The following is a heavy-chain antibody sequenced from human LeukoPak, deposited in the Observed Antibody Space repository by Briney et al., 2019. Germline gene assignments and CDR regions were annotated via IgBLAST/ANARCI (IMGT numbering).Heavy chain of an antibody. CDR2: SSAVGANT. D-gene: IGHD2-21*02. CDR1: GFTLSNHW. J-gene: IGHJ6*03. Sequence: GGSLTLSCAVSGFTLSNHWIHGVRHAPGERLAWVSSSSAVGANTHYADSVRGRFTVSRDNANNVLHLHMNSLRADDAAVYFCARGRATAVPHYYDYLMDVWGTGTTVSVSS. V-gene: IGHV3-74*01. CDR3: ARGRATAVPHYYDYLMDV.